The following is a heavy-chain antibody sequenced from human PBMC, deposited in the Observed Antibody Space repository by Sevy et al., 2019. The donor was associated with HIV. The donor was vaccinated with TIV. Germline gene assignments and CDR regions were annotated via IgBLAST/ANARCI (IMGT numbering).Heavy chain of an antibody. CDR3: ARDHEKDGELGDYYYYAMDV. Sequence: GGSLRLSCAASGFSISDYYMSWIRQDPGKGLQWISYISSSGDTIYYADSVKGRFTISRDNAKNSLYLQLNSLRAEDTAVYYCARDHEKDGELGDYYYYAMDVWGRGTTVTVSS. D-gene: IGHD3-16*01. V-gene: IGHV3-11*01. CDR1: GFSISDYY. CDR2: ISSSGDTI. J-gene: IGHJ6*02.